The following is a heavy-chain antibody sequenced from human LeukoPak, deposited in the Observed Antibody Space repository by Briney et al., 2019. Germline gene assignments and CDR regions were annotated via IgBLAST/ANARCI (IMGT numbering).Heavy chain of an antibody. D-gene: IGHD3-16*01. CDR3: ARDPGGRAAPYYFDY. CDR1: GFTFSTYA. V-gene: IGHV3-23*01. Sequence: PGGSLRLSCAASGFTFSTYAMSWVPQAPGKGLEWGSYIGDNGGATYYADSVKGRFTISRDNSKNTLYLQMNSLRAEDAATYYRARDPGGRAAPYYFDYWGQGTLVTVSS. J-gene: IGHJ4*02. CDR2: IGDNGGAT.